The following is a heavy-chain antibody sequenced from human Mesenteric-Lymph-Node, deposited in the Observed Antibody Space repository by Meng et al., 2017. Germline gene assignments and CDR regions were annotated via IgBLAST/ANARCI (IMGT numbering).Heavy chain of an antibody. CDR3: AKRVADGDYDLQFYYHYGMDV. D-gene: IGHD4-17*01. V-gene: IGHV3-74*01. Sequence: GGSLRLSCAASGLTFSTYWMHWVRQAPGKGLVWVSRISTDGSITNYVDSVKGRFTISRDNAKNTLSLQMNSLRAEDTAVYYCAKRVADGDYDLQFYYHYGMDVWGQGTTVTVSS. CDR2: ISTDGSIT. CDR1: GLTFSTYW. J-gene: IGHJ6*02.